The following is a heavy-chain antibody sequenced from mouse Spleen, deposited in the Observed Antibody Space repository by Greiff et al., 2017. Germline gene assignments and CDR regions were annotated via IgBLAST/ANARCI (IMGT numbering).Heavy chain of an antibody. CDR3: ASGTGTWFAY. CDR1: GFSLTSYG. CDR2: IWGGGST. J-gene: IGHJ3*01. V-gene: IGHV2-6*01. D-gene: IGHD4-1*01. Sequence: QVHVKQSGPGLVAPSQSLSITCTVSGFSLTSYGVDWVRQSPGKGLEWLGVIWGGGSTNYNSALKSRLSISKDNSKSQVFLKMNSLQTDDTAMYYCASGTGTWFAYWGQGTLVTVSA.